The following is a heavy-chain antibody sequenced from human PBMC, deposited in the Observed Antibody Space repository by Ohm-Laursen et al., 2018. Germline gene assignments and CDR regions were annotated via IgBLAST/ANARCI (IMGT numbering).Heavy chain of an antibody. V-gene: IGHV4-59*08. D-gene: IGHD6-6*01. Sequence: SETLSLTCAVSGGSISSYYWSWIRQPPGKGLEWIGYIYYSGSTNYNPSLKSRVTISVDTSKNQFSLKLSSVTAADTAVYYCASLAARMIWGQGTLVTVSS. CDR1: GGSISSYY. CDR2: IYYSGST. CDR3: ASLAARMI. J-gene: IGHJ4*02.